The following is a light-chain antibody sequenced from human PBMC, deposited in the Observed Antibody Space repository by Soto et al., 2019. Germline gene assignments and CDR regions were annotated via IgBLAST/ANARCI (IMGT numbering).Light chain of an antibody. CDR3: QQYGSSPA. CDR2: GAS. J-gene: IGKJ3*01. V-gene: IGKV3-20*01. CDR1: QSVSSSY. Sequence: EIVLTQSPGTLSLSPGERATLSCRASQSVSSSYLAWYQQKPGQAPRLLFYGASSRATGIPDRFSGSGSGTDFTLTISRLEPEDFAVYYGQQYGSSPAFGPGTKVDIK.